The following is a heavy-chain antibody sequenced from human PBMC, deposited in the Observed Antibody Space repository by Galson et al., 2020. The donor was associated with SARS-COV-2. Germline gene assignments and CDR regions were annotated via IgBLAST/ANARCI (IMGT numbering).Heavy chain of an antibody. Sequence: SQTLSLTCTVSGGSINHYYWAWIRQPPGKGLEWIGFISYSGGTYVNPSLQSRLTMSVDTSKNQFSLNLTSVTAADTAVYYCANGGNSGYEFDSWGQGTLVTVSS. J-gene: IGHJ4*02. V-gene: IGHV4-59*13. CDR1: GGSINHYY. CDR2: ISYSGGT. D-gene: IGHD5-12*01. CDR3: ANGGNSGYEFDS.